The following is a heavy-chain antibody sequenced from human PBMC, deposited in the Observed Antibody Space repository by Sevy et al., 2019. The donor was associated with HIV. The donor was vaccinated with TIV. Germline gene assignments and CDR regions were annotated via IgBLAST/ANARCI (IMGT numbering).Heavy chain of an antibody. V-gene: IGHV3-48*02. J-gene: IGHJ6*02. CDR3: ASSDATSRFGYYYFAMDF. D-gene: IGHD3-22*01. Sequence: GGSLRLSCAVSAFTFNTYNTNWVRQAPGKGLEWVSYISYTSTTIYYADSVRGRFTISRDNAKNTLYLQMNSLRDEDTAVYYCASSDATSRFGYYYFAMDFWGQGTSVTVSS. CDR1: AFTFNTYN. CDR2: ISYTSTTI.